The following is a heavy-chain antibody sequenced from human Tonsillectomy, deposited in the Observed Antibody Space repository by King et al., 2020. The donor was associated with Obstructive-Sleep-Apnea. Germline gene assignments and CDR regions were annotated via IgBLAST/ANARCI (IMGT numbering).Heavy chain of an antibody. CDR2: INSDGSST. CDR3: AVLWFGELFHFDY. D-gene: IGHD3-10*01. J-gene: IGHJ4*02. Sequence: VQLVESGGGLVQPGGSLRLSCAASGFTFSSYWMHWVRQAPGKGLVWVSRINSDGSSTSYADSVKGRFTISRDNAKNTLYLQMNSLRAEDTAVYYCAVLWFGELFHFDYWGQGTLVTVSS. CDR1: GFTFSSYW. V-gene: IGHV3-74*01.